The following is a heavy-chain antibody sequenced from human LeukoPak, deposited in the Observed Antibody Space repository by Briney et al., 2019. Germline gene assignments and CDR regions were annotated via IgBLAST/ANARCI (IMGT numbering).Heavy chain of an antibody. J-gene: IGHJ4*02. CDR1: GFTFVTYA. CDR3: AKDQVWIVVGSFDY. V-gene: IGHV3-23*01. Sequence: PGGSLRLSCAASGFTFVTYAMSWVRQAPGKGLEWVSGISDSGGSTYYADSVKGRFTISRDNSKNTLYLQMTSLRAEDTAVYYCAKDQVWIVVGSFDYWGQGTLVTVSS. CDR2: ISDSGGST. D-gene: IGHD3-22*01.